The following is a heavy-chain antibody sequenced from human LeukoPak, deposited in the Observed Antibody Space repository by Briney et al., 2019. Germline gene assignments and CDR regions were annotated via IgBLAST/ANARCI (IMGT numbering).Heavy chain of an antibody. D-gene: IGHD5-24*01. CDR1: GDSISSSNW. V-gene: IGHV4-4*02. CDR2: IYHSGST. Sequence: SGTLSLTCAVSGDSISSSNWWSWVRQPPGKGLEWIGQIYHSGSTNYNPSLKSRVTISLDKSKNQFSLELTSVTAADTAVYYCARRVATKPKYFFDSWGQGTLVTVSS. CDR3: ARRVATKPKYFFDS. J-gene: IGHJ4*02.